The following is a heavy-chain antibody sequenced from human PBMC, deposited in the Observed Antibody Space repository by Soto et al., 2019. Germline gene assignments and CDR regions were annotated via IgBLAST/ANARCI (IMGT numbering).Heavy chain of an antibody. CDR2: INHSGST. Sequence: QVQLQQWGAGLLKPSETLSLTCAVYGGSFSGYYWSWIRQPPGKGLEWIGEINHSGSTNYNPSLKSRVTISVDTSKNQFSPKLSSVTAADTAVYYCARGPSMIVVVIPSYYYGMDVWGQGTTVTVSS. CDR1: GGSFSGYY. J-gene: IGHJ6*02. CDR3: ARGPSMIVVVIPSYYYGMDV. V-gene: IGHV4-34*01. D-gene: IGHD3-22*01.